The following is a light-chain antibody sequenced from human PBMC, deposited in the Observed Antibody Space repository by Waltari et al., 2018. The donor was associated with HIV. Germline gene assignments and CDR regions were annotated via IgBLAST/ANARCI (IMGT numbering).Light chain of an antibody. CDR2: GNT. CDR3: QSYDSRQSGFWV. V-gene: IGLV1-40*01. Sequence: QSVLTQPPSVSGAPGQRVTISCTGSSPNIGAGYDVHWYQQLPGTAPKLLIYGNTNRPSGVSDRFSGSKSGTSASLAITGLQDEDEADYYCQSYDSRQSGFWVFGGGTTLTVL. CDR1: SPNIGAGYD. J-gene: IGLJ3*02.